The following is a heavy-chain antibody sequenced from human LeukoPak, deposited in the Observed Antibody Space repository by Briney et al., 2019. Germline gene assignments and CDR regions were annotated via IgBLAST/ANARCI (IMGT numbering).Heavy chain of an antibody. V-gene: IGHV4-39*07. CDR1: GGSISSSSYY. CDR2: IYHSGST. J-gene: IGHJ3*02. CDR3: ARLIWFGSASDI. D-gene: IGHD3-10*01. Sequence: SETLSLTCTVSGGSISSSSYYWGWIRQPPGKGLEWIGSIYHSGSTYYNPSLKSRVTISVDTSKNQFSLKLSSVTAADTAVYYCARLIWFGSASDIWGQGTMVTVSS.